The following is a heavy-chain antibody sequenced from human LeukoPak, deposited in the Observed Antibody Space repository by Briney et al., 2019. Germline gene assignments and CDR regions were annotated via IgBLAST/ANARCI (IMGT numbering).Heavy chain of an antibody. J-gene: IGHJ4*02. V-gene: IGHV3-30*18. CDR3: AKGGGWLPDY. CDR1: GFTFSSYG. D-gene: IGHD6-19*01. Sequence: QPERSLRLSCAASGFTFSSYGMHWVRQAPGKGLEWVAVISYDGSNKYYADSVKGRFTISRDNSKNTLYLQMNSLRAEDTAVYYCAKGGGWLPDYWGQGTLVTVSS. CDR2: ISYDGSNK.